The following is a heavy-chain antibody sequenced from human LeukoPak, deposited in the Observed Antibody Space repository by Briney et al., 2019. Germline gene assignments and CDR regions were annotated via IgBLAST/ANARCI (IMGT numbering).Heavy chain of an antibody. J-gene: IGHJ4*02. CDR3: ARGGHYGGNSYIDY. CDR1: GFTLSSYW. D-gene: IGHD4-23*01. Sequence: GGSLRLSCAASGFTLSSYWMHWVRPAPGKGLVWGSRIYTDVSTTSYADSVRGRFTISRDNAKNTLYLQMNSLRAEDTAVYYCARGGHYGGNSYIDYWGQGTLVTVSS. CDR2: IYTDVSTT. V-gene: IGHV3-74*01.